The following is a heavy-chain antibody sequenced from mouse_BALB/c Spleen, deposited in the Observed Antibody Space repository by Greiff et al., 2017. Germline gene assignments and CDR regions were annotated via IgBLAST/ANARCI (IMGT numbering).Heavy chain of an antibody. J-gene: IGHJ4*01. CDR2: IYPGSGST. V-gene: IGHV1S22*01. Sequence: LQQPGSELVRPGASVKLSCKASGYTFTSYWMHWVKQRHGQGLEWIGNIYPGSGSTNYDEKFKSKGTLTVDTSSSTAYMHLSSLTSEDSAVYYCTREGGSSGLFYAMDYWGKGTSVTVSS. CDR1: GYTFTSYW. CDR3: TREGGSSGLFYAMDY. D-gene: IGHD3-1*01.